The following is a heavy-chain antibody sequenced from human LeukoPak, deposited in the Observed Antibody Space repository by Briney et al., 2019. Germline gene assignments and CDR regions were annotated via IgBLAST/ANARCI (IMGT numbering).Heavy chain of an antibody. CDR3: ASTRDGYNPYYYGMDV. D-gene: IGHD5-24*01. Sequence: GGSLRLSCAASGFTFSSYAMSWVRQAPGKGLEWVSAISGSGGSTYYADSVKGRFTISRGNSKNTLYLQMNSLRAEDTAVYYCASTRDGYNPYYYGMDVWGQGTTVTVSS. CDR2: ISGSGGST. CDR1: GFTFSSYA. J-gene: IGHJ6*02. V-gene: IGHV3-23*01.